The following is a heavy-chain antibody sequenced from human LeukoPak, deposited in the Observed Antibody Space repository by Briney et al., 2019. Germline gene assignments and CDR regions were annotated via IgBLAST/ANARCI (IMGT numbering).Heavy chain of an antibody. CDR2: VFPSGST. D-gene: IGHD3-10*01. CDR1: GDSIRSGSYY. V-gene: IGHV4-61*02. CDR3: ARDPGGPATGTFDY. J-gene: IGHJ4*02. Sequence: RASQTLSLTCTVSGDSIRSGSYYWHWIRQPAGKGLEWIGRVFPSGSTNYSPSLKSRFTMSVDTSKNQFSLKVNSVTAADTAVYYCARDPGGPATGTFDYWGQGTLVAVSS.